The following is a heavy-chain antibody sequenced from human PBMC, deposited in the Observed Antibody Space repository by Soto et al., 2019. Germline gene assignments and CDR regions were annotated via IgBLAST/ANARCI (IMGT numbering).Heavy chain of an antibody. CDR3: AKLKYSSSSDAFDI. V-gene: IGHV3-30*18. Sequence: VQLVESGGGVVQPGRSLRLSCAASGFTFSSYGMHWVRQAPGKGLEWVAVISYDGSNKYYADSVKGRFTISRDNSKNTLYLQMNSLRAEDTAVYYCAKLKYSSSSDAFDIWGQGTMVTVSS. J-gene: IGHJ3*02. D-gene: IGHD6-6*01. CDR1: GFTFSSYG. CDR2: ISYDGSNK.